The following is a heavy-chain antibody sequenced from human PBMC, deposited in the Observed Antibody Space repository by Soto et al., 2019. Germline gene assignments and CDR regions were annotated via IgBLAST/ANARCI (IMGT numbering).Heavy chain of an antibody. D-gene: IGHD3-9*01. Sequence: EVQLVESGGGLVKPGGSLRLSCAASGFTFSNAWMSWFRQAPGKGLEWVGRIKSKTDGGTTDYAAPVKGRFTISRDDSKNTLYLQMNSLKTEDTAVYYCTTDSVLVLRYFWGLRYFDYWGQGTLVTVSS. CDR2: IKSKTDGGTT. CDR3: TTDSVLVLRYFWGLRYFDY. CDR1: GFTFSNAW. V-gene: IGHV3-15*01. J-gene: IGHJ4*02.